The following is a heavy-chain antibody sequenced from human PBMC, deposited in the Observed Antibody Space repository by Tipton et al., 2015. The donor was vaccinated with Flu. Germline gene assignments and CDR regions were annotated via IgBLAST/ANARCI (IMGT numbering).Heavy chain of an antibody. D-gene: IGHD3-22*01. CDR3: ASGNFYDSSGYFAF. V-gene: IGHV4-4*07. CDR2: THTNGNT. CDR1: GGSISSHY. J-gene: IGHJ4*02. Sequence: LRLSCTVSGGSISSHYWSWIRQSVGKGPEWIGRTHTNGNTNYNSSFGSRLTMSVDTSKSQFSMTLTSVTVADTAVYYCASGNFYDSSGYFAFWGQGILVTVSS.